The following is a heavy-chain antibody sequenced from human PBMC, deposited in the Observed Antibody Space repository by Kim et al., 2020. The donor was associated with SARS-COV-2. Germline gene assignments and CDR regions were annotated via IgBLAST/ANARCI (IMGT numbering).Heavy chain of an antibody. CDR2: ISYDGSNK. CDR3: AREGYSSSWFDY. CDR1: GFTFSSYA. D-gene: IGHD6-13*01. V-gene: IGHV3-30*04. J-gene: IGHJ4*02. Sequence: GGSLRLSCAASGFTFSSYAMHWVRQAPGKGLEWVAVISYDGSNKYYADSVKGRFTISRDNSKNTLYLQMNSLRAEDTAVYYGAREGYSSSWFDYWGQGTLVTVSS.